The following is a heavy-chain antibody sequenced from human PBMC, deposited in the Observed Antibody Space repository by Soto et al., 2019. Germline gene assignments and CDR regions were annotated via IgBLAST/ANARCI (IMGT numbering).Heavy chain of an antibody. CDR3: ARLRDYYHSSGYPQGFNFNS. V-gene: IGHV4-31*03. D-gene: IGHD3-22*01. J-gene: IGHJ1*01. Sequence: KSSETLSLTCSVSGGSINSATYYWTWVRQRPGKGLEWVGHIFYSGNAYYNAFLKTRLAISVDTSKNQFSLKLSSVTAADTAVYYCARLRDYYHSSGYPQGFNFNSWGQGTLVTVSS. CDR1: GGSINSATYY. CDR2: IFYSGNA.